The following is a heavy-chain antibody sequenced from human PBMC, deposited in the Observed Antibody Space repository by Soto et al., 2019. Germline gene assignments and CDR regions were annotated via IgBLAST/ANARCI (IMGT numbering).Heavy chain of an antibody. J-gene: IGHJ3*02. D-gene: IGHD3-9*01. CDR3: AAYYDILTGYDYAFDI. Sequence: QVQLVQSGAEVKKPGASVKVSCKVSGYTLTELSMHWVRQAPGKGLEWLGGFDPEDGETIYAQKFQGRVTMTEYTSTDTAYMELSSLRSEDTAVYYCAAYYDILTGYDYAFDIWGQGTMVTVSS. CDR2: FDPEDGET. CDR1: GYTLTELS. V-gene: IGHV1-24*01.